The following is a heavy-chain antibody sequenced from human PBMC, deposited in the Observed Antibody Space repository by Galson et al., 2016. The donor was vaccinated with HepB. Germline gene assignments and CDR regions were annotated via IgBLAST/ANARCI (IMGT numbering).Heavy chain of an antibody. CDR1: GYSFSNYG. CDR3: GRGYLYGSGSYPPGY. CDR2: ISAYSGNT. V-gene: IGHV1-18*01. D-gene: IGHD3-10*01. J-gene: IGHJ4*02. Sequence: QSGAEVKKPGASVKVSCKGSGYSFSNYGYTWVRLAPGRGLEWVGWISAYSGNTLYAQTVQGRVTMTTDTSTSSVYMELRSLRSDDTAVYYCGRGYLYGSGSYPPGYWGQGTLVTVSS.